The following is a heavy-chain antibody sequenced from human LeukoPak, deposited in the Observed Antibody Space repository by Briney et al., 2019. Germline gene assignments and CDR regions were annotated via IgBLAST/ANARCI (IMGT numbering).Heavy chain of an antibody. CDR2: INPSGGST. Sequence: AASVKLSCKASGYTFTSYNMHCVRQAPGQGVEWMGIINPSGGSTSYAQKFQGRVTMTRDTSTSTVYMELSSLRSEDTAVYYCARVDDYLIDYWGQGTLVTVSS. D-gene: IGHD4/OR15-4a*01. V-gene: IGHV1-46*01. CDR1: GYTFTSYN. CDR3: ARVDDYLIDY. J-gene: IGHJ4*02.